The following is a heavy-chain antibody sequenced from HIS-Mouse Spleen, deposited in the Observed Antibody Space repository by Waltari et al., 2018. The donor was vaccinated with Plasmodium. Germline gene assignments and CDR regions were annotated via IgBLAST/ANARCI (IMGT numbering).Heavy chain of an antibody. V-gene: IGHV3-7*01. Sequence: EVQLVEAGGGLVQPGGSLRLSCEAYGFTVSSYWMSWVRQAPGEGLEWVANIKQDGSEKYYVDSVKGRFTISRDNAKNSLYLQMNSLRAEDTAVYYCASSWYWYFDLWGRGTLVTVSS. CDR1: GFTVSSYW. CDR3: ASSWYWYFDL. J-gene: IGHJ2*01. CDR2: IKQDGSEK. D-gene: IGHD6-13*01.